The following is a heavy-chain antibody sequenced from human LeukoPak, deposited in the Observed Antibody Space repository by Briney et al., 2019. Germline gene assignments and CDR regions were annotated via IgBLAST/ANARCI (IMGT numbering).Heavy chain of an antibody. CDR3: ARVSQWELPYFDY. CDR1: GYTFTSYD. J-gene: IGHJ4*02. V-gene: IGHV1-8*01. D-gene: IGHD1-26*01. Sequence: ASVNVSCKASGYTFTSYDINWVRQATGQGLEWMGWMNPNSGNTGYAQKFQGRVTMTRNTSISTAYMELRSLRSDDTAVYYCARVSQWELPYFDYWGQGTLVTVSS. CDR2: MNPNSGNT.